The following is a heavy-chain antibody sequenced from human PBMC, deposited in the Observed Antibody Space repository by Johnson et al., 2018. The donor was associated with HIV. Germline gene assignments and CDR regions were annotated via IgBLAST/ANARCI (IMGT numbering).Heavy chain of an antibody. CDR2: ISYDGSNK. CDR3: AKDNDDYRPARDAFDI. J-gene: IGHJ3*02. V-gene: IGHV3-30-3*01. CDR1: GFTFSSYA. D-gene: IGHD3-16*01. Sequence: QVQLVESGGGVVQPGGSLRLSCAASGFTFSSYAMHWVRQAPGKGLEWVAVISYDGSNKYYADSVKGRFTISRYNSKNTLYLQMNSLRAEDTAVYYCAKDNDDYRPARDAFDIWGQGTMVTVSS.